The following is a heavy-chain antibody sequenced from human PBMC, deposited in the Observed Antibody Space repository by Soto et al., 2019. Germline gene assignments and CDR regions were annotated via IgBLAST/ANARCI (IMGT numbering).Heavy chain of an antibody. J-gene: IGHJ5*02. Sequence: GGSLRLSCAASGFTFSSYATSWVRQAPGKGLEWVSAISGSGGSTYYADSVKGRFTISRDNSKNTLYLQMNSLRAEDTAVYYCAKDPFIVLVPAALDNWFDPWGQGTLVTVSS. V-gene: IGHV3-23*01. CDR1: GFTFSSYA. CDR3: AKDPFIVLVPAALDNWFDP. CDR2: ISGSGGST. D-gene: IGHD2-2*01.